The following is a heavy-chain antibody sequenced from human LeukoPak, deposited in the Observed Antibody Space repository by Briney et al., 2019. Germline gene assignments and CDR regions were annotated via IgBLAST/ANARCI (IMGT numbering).Heavy chain of an antibody. CDR1: GDSVSSNSAA. Sequence: SQTLSLTCGISGDSVSSNSAAWNWIRQSPSRGLEWLGRTYYRSKWFINYAPFVKSRIIINPDTPKNQVSLQQNSVTPEDTAVYYCTRSDCSSGRCPGFDNWGQGTLVTVSS. J-gene: IGHJ4*02. V-gene: IGHV6-1*01. CDR2: TYYRSKWFI. CDR3: TRSDCSSGRCPGFDN. D-gene: IGHD6-19*01.